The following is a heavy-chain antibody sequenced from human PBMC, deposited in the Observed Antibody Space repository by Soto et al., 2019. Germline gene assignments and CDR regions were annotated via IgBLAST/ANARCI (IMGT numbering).Heavy chain of an antibody. CDR1: GFTFSSYG. J-gene: IGHJ6*02. D-gene: IGHD2-15*01. CDR2: ISYDGSNK. CDR3: AKEVESYSYYYYGMDV. Sequence: GGSLRLSCAASGFTFSSYGMHWVRQAPGKGLEWVAVISYDGSNKYYADSVKGRFTISRDNSKNTLYLQMNSLRAEDTAVYYCAKEVESYSYYYYGMDVWGQGTTVTVSS. V-gene: IGHV3-30*18.